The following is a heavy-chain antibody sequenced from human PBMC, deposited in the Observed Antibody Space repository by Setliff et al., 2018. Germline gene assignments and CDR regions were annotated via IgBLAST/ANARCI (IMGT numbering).Heavy chain of an antibody. CDR1: GYTLTSYD. CDR3: ARRGLGYDFWSGYYTKYYFDY. D-gene: IGHD3-3*01. Sequence: ASVKVSCKASGYTLTSYDINGVRPATGQGLEGMGWMNPNRGNTGYAQKFQGRVTITRNTSLSTAYMKPSSLRSEDTAVYYCARRGLGYDFWSGYYTKYYFDYWGQGTLVTVSS. V-gene: IGHV1-8*03. CDR2: MNPNRGNT. J-gene: IGHJ4*02.